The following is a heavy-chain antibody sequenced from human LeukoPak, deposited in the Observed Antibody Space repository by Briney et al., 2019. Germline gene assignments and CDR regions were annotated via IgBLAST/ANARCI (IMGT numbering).Heavy chain of an antibody. V-gene: IGHV4-59*12. J-gene: IGHJ5*02. CDR1: GGSISSYY. Sequence: SETLSLTCTVSGGSISSYYWSWIRQPPGKGLEWIGYIYYSGSTNYNPSLKSRVTISVDTSKSQFSLKLSSVTAADTAVYYCAGKMVRGVILRTPRWFDPWGQGTLVTVSS. CDR2: IYYSGST. D-gene: IGHD3-10*01. CDR3: AGKMVRGVILRTPRWFDP.